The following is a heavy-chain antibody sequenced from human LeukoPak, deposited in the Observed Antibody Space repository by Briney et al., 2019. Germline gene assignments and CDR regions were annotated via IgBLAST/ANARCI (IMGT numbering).Heavy chain of an antibody. CDR3: ARDEYSSSSGWFDP. Sequence: PGGSLRLSCAASGFTFSSSAMSWVRQAPGKGLEWVSVISGSGGSTYYADSVKGRFTISRDNSKNTLYLQMNSLRAEDTAVYYCARDEYSSSSGWFDPWGQGTLVTVSS. J-gene: IGHJ5*02. V-gene: IGHV3-23*01. CDR2: ISGSGGST. D-gene: IGHD6-6*01. CDR1: GFTFSSSA.